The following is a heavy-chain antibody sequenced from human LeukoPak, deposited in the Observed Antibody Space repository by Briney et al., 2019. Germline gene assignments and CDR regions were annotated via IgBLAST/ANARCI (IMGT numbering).Heavy chain of an antibody. CDR2: INPNSGGT. CDR1: GYTFTGYY. Sequence: ASVKVSCKASGYTFTGYYMHWVRQAPGQGLEWMGWINPNSGGTNYAQKFQGMVTMTRDTSMTTAYMELTRLRFDDTAVYFCARGGGTFFGVLNDWGQGTVVTVSS. CDR3: ARGGGTFFGVLND. J-gene: IGHJ4*02. V-gene: IGHV1-2*02. D-gene: IGHD3-3*01.